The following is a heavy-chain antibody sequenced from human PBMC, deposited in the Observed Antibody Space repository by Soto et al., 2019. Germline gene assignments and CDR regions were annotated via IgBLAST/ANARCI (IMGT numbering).Heavy chain of an antibody. CDR2: IIPIFGTA. CDR1: GGTFSSYA. D-gene: IGHD6-19*01. Sequence: QVQLVQSGAEVKKTGSSVKVSCKASGGTFSSYAISWVRQAPGQGLEWMGGIIPIFGTANYAQKVQGRVTITADESTSTAYMELSSRRSEDTAVYYCARERQSLEPGWFDPWGQGTLVTVSS. V-gene: IGHV1-69*01. J-gene: IGHJ5*02. CDR3: ARERQSLEPGWFDP.